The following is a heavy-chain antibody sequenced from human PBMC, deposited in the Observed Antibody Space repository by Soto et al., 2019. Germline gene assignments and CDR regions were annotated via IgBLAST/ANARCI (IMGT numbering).Heavy chain of an antibody. CDR1: GFTFSNHG. J-gene: IGHJ4*02. D-gene: IGHD1-26*01. V-gene: IGHV3-30*04. CDR2: ISYDGRKT. CDR3: ARDWATRGTYLGIDD. Sequence: QVQLVESGGGLVQPGRSLRLSCAASGFTFSNHGIHWVRQAPGKGLEWVTFISYDGRKTYYADSVKGRFTISRDNSQNTVYLQMNSLRPEDTAVYFCARDWATRGTYLGIDDWGQGTLVTVSS.